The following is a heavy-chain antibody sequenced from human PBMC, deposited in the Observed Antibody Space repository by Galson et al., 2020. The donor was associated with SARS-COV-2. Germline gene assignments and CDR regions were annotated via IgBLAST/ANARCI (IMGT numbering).Heavy chain of an antibody. J-gene: IGHJ4*02. CDR2: INGDGSST. Sequence: GESLKISCAASGFTFNDYWMHWVRQAPGKGLEWVERINGDGSSTNYADSVKGRFTISRDNAKNTMYLQMNSLRGEDTAVYYCTLVLASWGQGTLVTVSS. V-gene: IGHV3-74*01. CDR3: TLVLAS. CDR1: GFTFNDYW.